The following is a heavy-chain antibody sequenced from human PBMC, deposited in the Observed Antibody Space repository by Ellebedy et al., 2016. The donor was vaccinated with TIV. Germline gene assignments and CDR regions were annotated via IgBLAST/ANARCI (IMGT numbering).Heavy chain of an antibody. V-gene: IGHV3-30*18. J-gene: IGHJ3*02. CDR2: ISYDGSNK. CDR3: AKTMVRVQDFDI. D-gene: IGHD3-10*01. Sequence: GESLKISXAASGFTFSSYGMHWVRQAPGKGLEWVAVISYDGSNKYYADSVKGRFTISRDNSKNTLYLQMNSLRAEDTAVYYCAKTMVRVQDFDIWGQGTMVTVSS. CDR1: GFTFSSYG.